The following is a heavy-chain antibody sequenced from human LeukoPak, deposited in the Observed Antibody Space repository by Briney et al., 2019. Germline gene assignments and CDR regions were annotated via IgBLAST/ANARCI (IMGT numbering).Heavy chain of an antibody. D-gene: IGHD1-7*01. J-gene: IGHJ4*02. V-gene: IGHV1-18*01. CDR2: ITAYNGNT. CDR3: ARGDNWNYAGNEY. CDR1: VYTFTTYG. Sequence: SVKVSCKASVYTFTTYGIGGVRHAPGQGPVCMAWITAYNGNTNYAQKFHGSVTMTTDTSTSTAYMELRSLTSDDTAVYYCARGDNWNYAGNEYWGQGTLVTVSS.